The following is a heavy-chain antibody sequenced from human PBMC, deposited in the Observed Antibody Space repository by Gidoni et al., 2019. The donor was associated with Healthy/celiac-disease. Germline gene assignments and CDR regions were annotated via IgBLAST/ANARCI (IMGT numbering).Heavy chain of an antibody. Sequence: EVQLVESGGGVVRPGGSLRLSCAASGFTFDDYGMSWVRQAPGKGLEWVSGINWNGGSTGYADSVKGRFTSARDNAKNSLYLQMNSLRAEDTALYHCARRWFGDSEGYYVDYWGQGTLVTVSS. CDR3: ARRWFGDSEGYYVDY. V-gene: IGHV3-20*01. D-gene: IGHD3-10*01. CDR1: GFTFDDYG. J-gene: IGHJ4*02. CDR2: INWNGGST.